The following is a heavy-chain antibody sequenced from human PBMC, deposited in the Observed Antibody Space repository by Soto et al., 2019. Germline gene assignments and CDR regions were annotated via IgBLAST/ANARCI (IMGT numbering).Heavy chain of an antibody. Sequence: PGGSLRLSCAASGFTFSSYAMSWVRQAPGKGLEWVSAISGSGGSTYYADSVKGRFTISRDNSKNTLYLQMNSLRAEDTAVYYCAKDDGEDIVVVVAATGAFDIWGQGTMVTVSS. V-gene: IGHV3-23*01. CDR1: GFTFSSYA. CDR2: ISGSGGST. CDR3: AKDDGEDIVVVVAATGAFDI. D-gene: IGHD2-15*01. J-gene: IGHJ3*02.